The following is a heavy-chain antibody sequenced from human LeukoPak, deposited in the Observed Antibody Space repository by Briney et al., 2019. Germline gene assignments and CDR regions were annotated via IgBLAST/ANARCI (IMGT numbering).Heavy chain of an antibody. CDR3: ARHAYCGGDCFGRAFEI. V-gene: IGHV4-59*08. CDR2: VYYSGST. Sequence: SETLSLTCTVSGGSISYYYWSWIRQPPGKGLEWIGYVYYSGSTSYNPSLKSRVTISLDTSKHQFSLKLNSVTAADPAVYYCARHAYCGGDCFGRAFEIWGQGTMVTVSS. CDR1: GGSISYYY. J-gene: IGHJ3*02. D-gene: IGHD2-21*02.